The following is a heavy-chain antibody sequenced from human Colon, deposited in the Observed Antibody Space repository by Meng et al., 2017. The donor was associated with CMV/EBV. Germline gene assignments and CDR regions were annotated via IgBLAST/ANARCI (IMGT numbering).Heavy chain of an antibody. CDR2: IIPFLGVP. J-gene: IGHJ3*01. D-gene: IGHD2-21*02. Sequence: SVKVSCKTSGLTFGSSAISWVRQAPGQGLEWMGGIIPFLGVPKYTEKFQGRATFTADTSTSTAYMELSSLRSEDTAMYYCATSSCVTAVTCAVALEPKDAFDDWGQGTMVTVSS. CDR1: GLTFGSSA. CDR3: ATSSCVTAVTCAVALEPKDAFDD. V-gene: IGHV1-69*10.